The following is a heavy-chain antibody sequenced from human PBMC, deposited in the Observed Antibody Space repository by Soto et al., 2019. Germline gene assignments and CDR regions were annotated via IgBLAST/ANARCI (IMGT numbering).Heavy chain of an antibody. Sequence: QVQLVQSGAEVKKPGASVKVSCKASGYTFTSYGISWVRQAPGQGLEWMGWISAYNGNTNYAQKLQGRVTMTTDTSTXXAXMXXRSLRSDDTAVYYCARVADDYGDYGIFSPLGGIDYWGQGTLVTVSS. V-gene: IGHV1-18*01. CDR1: GYTFTSYG. CDR2: ISAYNGNT. J-gene: IGHJ4*02. CDR3: ARVADDYGDYGIFSPLGGIDY. D-gene: IGHD4-17*01.